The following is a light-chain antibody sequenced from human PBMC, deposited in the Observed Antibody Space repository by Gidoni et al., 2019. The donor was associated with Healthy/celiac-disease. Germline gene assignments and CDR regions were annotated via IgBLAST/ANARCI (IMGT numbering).Light chain of an antibody. CDR3: QAWDSSTVV. V-gene: IGLV3-1*01. J-gene: IGLJ2*01. Sequence: YELTQPPSVSVSPGHTASITCSGDKLGDKYACWYQQKPGQSPVLVIYQDSKRPSGIPERFSGSNSGNTATLTISGTQAMDEADYYCQAWDSSTVVFGGGTKLTVL. CDR1: KLGDKY. CDR2: QDS.